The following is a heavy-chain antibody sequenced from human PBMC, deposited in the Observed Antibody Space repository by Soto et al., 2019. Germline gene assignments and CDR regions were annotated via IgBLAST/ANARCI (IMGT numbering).Heavy chain of an antibody. V-gene: IGHV4-59*01. D-gene: IGHD3-22*01. CDR1: GGSISSYY. CDR2: IYYSGST. Sequence: SETLSLTCTVSGGSISSYYWSWTRQPPGKGLEWIGYIYYSGSTNYNPSLKSRVTISVDTSKNQFSLKLSSVTAADTAVYYCARGRRYYYDSSGPGGASDIWGQATMVTVSS. CDR3: ARGRRYYYDSSGPGGASDI. J-gene: IGHJ3*02.